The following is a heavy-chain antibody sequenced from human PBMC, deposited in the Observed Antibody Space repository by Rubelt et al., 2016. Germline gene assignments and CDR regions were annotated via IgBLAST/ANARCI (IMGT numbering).Heavy chain of an antibody. CDR3: ARGRFLEWLPPDY. Sequence: QLQLQESGPGLVKPSETLSLTCTVSGGSISSSSYYWGWIRQPPGKGLEWIGSIYYSGSTYYNPSLKSRVTVSVNTSKYQVSLKLSSVTAAGTVVYYCARGRFLEWLPPDYWGQGTLVTVSS. CDR1: GGSISSSSYY. V-gene: IGHV4-39*01. D-gene: IGHD3-3*01. CDR2: IYYSGST. J-gene: IGHJ4*02.